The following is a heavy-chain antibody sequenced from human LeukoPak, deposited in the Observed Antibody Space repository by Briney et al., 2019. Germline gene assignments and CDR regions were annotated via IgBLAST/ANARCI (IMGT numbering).Heavy chain of an antibody. D-gene: IGHD5-24*01. CDR1: GGSISSYY. Sequence: PSETLSLTCTVSGGSISSYYWSWIRQPPGKGLEWIGYIYYSGSTNYNSSLKSRVTISVDTSKNQFSLKLSSVTAADTAVYYCARGAMTTTSSFDYWGQGTLVTVSS. CDR2: IYYSGST. CDR3: ARGAMTTTSSFDY. V-gene: IGHV4-59*01. J-gene: IGHJ4*02.